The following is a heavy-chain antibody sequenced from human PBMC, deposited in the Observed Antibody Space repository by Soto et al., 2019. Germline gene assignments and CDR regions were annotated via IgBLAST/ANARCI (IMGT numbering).Heavy chain of an antibody. CDR1: GFTFSSYG. D-gene: IGHD4-4*01. J-gene: IGHJ6*03. V-gene: IGHV3-30*18. CDR3: AKRGDSGLQRRGYMDV. Sequence: GGSLRLSCAASGFTFSSYGMHWVRQAPGKGLEWVAVISYDGSNKYYADSVKGRFTISRDNSKNTLYLQMNSLRAEDTAVYYCAKRGDSGLQRRGYMDVWGKGTTVTVSS. CDR2: ISYDGSNK.